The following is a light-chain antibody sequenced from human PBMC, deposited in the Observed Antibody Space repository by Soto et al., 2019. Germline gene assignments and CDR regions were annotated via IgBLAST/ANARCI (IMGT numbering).Light chain of an antibody. CDR3: CSYATPRL. CDR1: SSDVGSYDL. V-gene: IGLV2-23*02. J-gene: IGLJ2*01. CDR2: EVN. Sequence: QSVLTQPASVSGSPGQSITISCTGTSSDVGSYDLVSWYQQHPGKPPKLILYEVNKRPSGVSVRFPGSKSGNAASLTISGLQAEDEADYYCCSYATPRLFGGGTKVTVL.